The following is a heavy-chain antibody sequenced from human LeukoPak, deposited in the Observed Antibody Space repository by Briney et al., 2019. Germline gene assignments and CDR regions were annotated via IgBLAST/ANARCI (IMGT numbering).Heavy chain of an antibody. D-gene: IGHD6-19*01. J-gene: IGHJ3*02. CDR2: IYSGGST. V-gene: IGHV3-66*01. CDR1: GFTVSSSY. CDR3: ARVSVAAAFDI. Sequence: GGSLRLSCVVSGFTVSSSYMSWVRQAPGQGLEWVSLIYSGGSTYYADSVKGRFTISRDNAKNSLYLQVNSLRAEDTAVYYCARVSVAAAFDIWGQGTMVTVSS.